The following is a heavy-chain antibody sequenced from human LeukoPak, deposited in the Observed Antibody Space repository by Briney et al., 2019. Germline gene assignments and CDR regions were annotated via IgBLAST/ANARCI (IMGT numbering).Heavy chain of an antibody. CDR2: ISASGGGT. D-gene: IGHD2-8*01. V-gene: IGHV3-23*01. Sequence: GGSLRLSCAASGFTFTTYRMSWGRQAPGKWLELVSAISASGGGTYYADSVKGRFTITRDNSRSKVFLQMSSLRAEDTAVYYCAKAPHCPNDVCRYFDYWGEGILVTVSS. J-gene: IGHJ4*02. CDR3: AKAPHCPNDVCRYFDY. CDR1: GFTFTTYR.